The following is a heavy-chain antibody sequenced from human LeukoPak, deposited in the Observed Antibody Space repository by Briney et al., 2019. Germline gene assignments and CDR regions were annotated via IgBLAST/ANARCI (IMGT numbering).Heavy chain of an antibody. CDR1: GFTFSSYA. CDR3: AKSPTHPRTFDY. V-gene: IGHV3-23*01. D-gene: IGHD4-17*01. Sequence: GGSLRLSCAASGFTFSSYAMNWVRQAPGKGLEWVSAISGSGGSTYYADSVKGRFTISRDNSKNTLYLQMNSLRAEDTAVYYCAKSPTHPRTFDYWGQGTLVTVSS. CDR2: ISGSGGST. J-gene: IGHJ4*02.